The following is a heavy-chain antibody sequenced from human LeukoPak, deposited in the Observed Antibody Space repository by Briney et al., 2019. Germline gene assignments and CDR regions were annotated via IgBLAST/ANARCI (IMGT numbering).Heavy chain of an antibody. D-gene: IGHD3-22*01. CDR3: AKDLSMIVVLDAFDI. CDR2: ISRSDGST. CDR1: GFSISSSA. V-gene: IGHV3-23*01. Sequence: GGSLRLSCAASGFSISSSAMNWVRQAPGKGLEWVSVISRSDGSTYYADSVKGRFTISRDNSKNTLYLQMNSLRAEDTAVYYCAKDLSMIVVLDAFDIWGQGTMVTVSS. J-gene: IGHJ3*02.